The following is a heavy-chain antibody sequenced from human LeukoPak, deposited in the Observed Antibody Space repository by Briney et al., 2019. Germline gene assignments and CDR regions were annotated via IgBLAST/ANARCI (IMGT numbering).Heavy chain of an antibody. CDR1: GFTFSSYA. V-gene: IGHV3-30*04. J-gene: IGHJ4*02. Sequence: GGSLRLSCAASGFTFSSYAMHWVRQAPGKGLEWVTVISYDGSNKYYADSVKGRFTISRDNSKNTLYLQMISLRAEDTAVYYCAKRSSDYWGQGTLVTVSS. CDR2: ISYDGSNK. CDR3: AKRSSDY.